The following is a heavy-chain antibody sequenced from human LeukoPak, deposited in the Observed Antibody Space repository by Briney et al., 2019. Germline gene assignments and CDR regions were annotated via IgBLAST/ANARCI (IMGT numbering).Heavy chain of an antibody. V-gene: IGHV4-31*03. Sequence: SETLSLTCTVSGGSISSGGYYWSWIRQHPGKGLEWIGYIYYSGSTYYNPSLRSRVTISVDTSKNQCSLRLSSVTAADTAVYFCARRRVVVASTDGASGAFDIWGQGTMVTVSS. CDR1: GGSISSGGYY. CDR3: ARRRVVVASTDGASGAFDI. J-gene: IGHJ3*02. D-gene: IGHD2-15*01. CDR2: IYYSGST.